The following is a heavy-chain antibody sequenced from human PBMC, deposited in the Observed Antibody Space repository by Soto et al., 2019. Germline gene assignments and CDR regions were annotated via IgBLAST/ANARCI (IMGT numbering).Heavy chain of an antibody. CDR1: GDSVSGGDSY. Sequence: QVQLQESGPGLVKPSQTLSLTCTVSGDSVSGGDSYWSWIRQPPGKALEWIGYTSFSGYTSYTPSLKSRVTISVEMAKSQFSLSLTAVTAADTAIYYCVRGGNPYHYATSGPGTFDKWGQGTLVSVSS. D-gene: IGHD3-22*01. V-gene: IGHV4-30-4*01. CDR2: TSFSGYT. J-gene: IGHJ4*02. CDR3: VRGGNPYHYATSGPGTFDK.